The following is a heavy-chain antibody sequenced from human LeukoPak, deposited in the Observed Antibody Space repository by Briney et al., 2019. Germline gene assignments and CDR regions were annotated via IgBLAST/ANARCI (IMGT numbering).Heavy chain of an antibody. Sequence: PGGSLRLSCAASGFTFDDYAMHWVRQAPGKGLEWVSGISWNSGSIGYADSVKGRFTISRDNAKNSLYLQMNSLRAEDTAVYYCAKAPAAKVLGAFDIWGQGTMVTVSS. J-gene: IGHJ3*02. V-gene: IGHV3-9*01. D-gene: IGHD3-16*01. CDR1: GFTFDDYA. CDR3: AKAPAAKVLGAFDI. CDR2: ISWNSGSI.